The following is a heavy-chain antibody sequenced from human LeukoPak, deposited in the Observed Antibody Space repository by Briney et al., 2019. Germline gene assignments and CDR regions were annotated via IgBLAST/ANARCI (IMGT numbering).Heavy chain of an antibody. CDR1: GFTFSDYS. V-gene: IGHV3-21*01. J-gene: IGHJ1*01. D-gene: IGHD2-15*01. CDR2: FSGSRNCI. Sequence: PGGSLRLSCAASGFTFSDYSMHWVRQAPGKGLEWVASFSGSRNCIYYADSVKGRFTISRDNAKSSLFLQMNSLRADDTAVYFFARDRDTFYKGGSGPVLEYFQRWGQRTLVTVS. CDR3: ARDRDTFYKGGSGPVLEYFQR.